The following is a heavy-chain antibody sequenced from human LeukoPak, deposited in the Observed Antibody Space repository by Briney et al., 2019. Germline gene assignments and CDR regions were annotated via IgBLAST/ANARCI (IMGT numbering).Heavy chain of an antibody. CDR2: IWYDGSNK. D-gene: IGHD3-22*01. Sequence: GRSLRLSCAASGFTFSSYGMHWVRQAPGKGLEWVAVIWYDGSNKYYADSVKGRFTISRDNSKNTLYLQMNSLRAEDTAVYYCARDHVDYCDSSGLPRYWGQGTLVTVSS. V-gene: IGHV3-33*01. CDR3: ARDHVDYCDSSGLPRY. J-gene: IGHJ4*02. CDR1: GFTFSSYG.